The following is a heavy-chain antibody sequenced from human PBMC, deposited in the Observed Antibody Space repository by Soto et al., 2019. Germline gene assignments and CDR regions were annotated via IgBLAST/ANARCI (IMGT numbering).Heavy chain of an antibody. D-gene: IGHD6-19*01. CDR2: IYYSGST. Sequence: SETLSLTCTVSGGSISSGDYYWSWIRQPPGKGLEWIGYIYYSGSTYYNPSLKSRVTISVDTSKNQISLKLSSVTAADTAVYYCARRRSNYARSGWQQWLVLGWFDPWGQGTLVTVSS. V-gene: IGHV4-30-4*01. J-gene: IGHJ5*02. CDR3: ARRRSNYARSGWQQWLVLGWFDP. CDR1: GGSISSGDYY.